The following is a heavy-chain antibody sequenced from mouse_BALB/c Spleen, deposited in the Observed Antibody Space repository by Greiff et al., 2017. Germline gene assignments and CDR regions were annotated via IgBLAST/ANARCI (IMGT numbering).Heavy chain of an antibody. D-gene: IGHD1-2*01. J-gene: IGHJ4*01. CDR2: INPSTGYT. V-gene: IGHV1-7*01. CDR1: GYTFTSYW. CDR3: AREENYGPYAMDY. Sequence: VQLQQSGAELAKPGASVKMSCKASGYTFTSYWMHWVKQRPGQGLEWIGYINPSTGYTEYNQKFKGKATMTVDKSSSTAYMELARLTSEDSAIYYCAREENYGPYAMDYWGQGTSVTVSS.